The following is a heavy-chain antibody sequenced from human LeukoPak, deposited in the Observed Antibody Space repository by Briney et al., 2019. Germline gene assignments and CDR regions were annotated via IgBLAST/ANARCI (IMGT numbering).Heavy chain of an antibody. V-gene: IGHV4-34*01. J-gene: IGHJ5*02. CDR1: GGFFSGYY. CDR2: ITHSGST. CDR3: ARASFIVGATAWFDP. D-gene: IGHD1-26*01. Sequence: SATLSLTCAVYGGFFSGYYWSWIRQPPGRGLGWIGEITHSGSTNYNPSLKSRVTISVDTSKNQFSLKLSSVTSADTAVYYCARASFIVGATAWFDPWGQGTLVTVSS.